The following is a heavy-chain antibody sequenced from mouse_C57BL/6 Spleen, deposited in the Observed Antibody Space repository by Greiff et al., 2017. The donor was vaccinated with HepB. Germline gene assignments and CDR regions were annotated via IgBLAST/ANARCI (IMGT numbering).Heavy chain of an antibody. V-gene: IGHV1-26*01. CDR1: GYTFTDYY. CDR3: ARGENAY. CDR2: INPNNGGT. Sequence: EVQLQQSGPELVKPGASVKISCKASGYTFTDYYMNWVKQSHGKSLEWIGDINPNNGGTSYNQKFKGKATLTVDKSSSTAYMELRSLTSEDSAVYYCARGENAYWGQGTTLTVSS. J-gene: IGHJ2*01.